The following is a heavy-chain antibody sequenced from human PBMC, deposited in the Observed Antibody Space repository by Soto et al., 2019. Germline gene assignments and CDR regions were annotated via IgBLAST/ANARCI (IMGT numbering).Heavy chain of an antibody. Sequence: SETLSLTCTFSGCSISSSNWWIWVRQPPGKGLEWIGEIYHSGSTNYNPSLKSRVTISVDKSKNQFSLKLSSVIAADTAVYYCATMGTPATGLYFFDYWGQGSLVTVSS. CDR2: IYHSGST. CDR1: GCSISSSNW. CDR3: ATMGTPATGLYFFDY. J-gene: IGHJ4*02. V-gene: IGHV4-4*02. D-gene: IGHD2-15*01.